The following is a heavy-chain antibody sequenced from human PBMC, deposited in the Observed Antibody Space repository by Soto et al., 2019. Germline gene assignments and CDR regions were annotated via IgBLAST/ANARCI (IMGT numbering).Heavy chain of an antibody. CDR1: GYIFTSYW. J-gene: IGHJ6*02. Sequence: GESLKRDCKGSGYIFTSYWIAGVRQIPGKGLEWMGIIYPGDSDTRYSPSFQGQVTISADKSISTAYLQWSSLKASDTAMYYCARHGSGSYYKGYYYYYGMDVWGQGTTVTVSS. CDR2: IYPGDSDT. CDR3: ARHGSGSYYKGYYYYYGMDV. D-gene: IGHD3-10*01. V-gene: IGHV5-51*01.